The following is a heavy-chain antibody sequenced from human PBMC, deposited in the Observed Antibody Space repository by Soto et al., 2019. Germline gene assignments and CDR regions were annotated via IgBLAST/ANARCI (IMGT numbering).Heavy chain of an antibody. CDR1: GFTFSSYA. CDR3: ARPPLDTAMGFDY. Sequence: QVQLVESGGGVVQPGRSLRLSCAASGFTFSSYAMHWVRQAPGKGLEWVAVISYDGSNKYNADSVKGRFTISRDNSKNTLYLQMNSLRAEDTAVYYCARPPLDTAMGFDYWGQGTLVTVSS. V-gene: IGHV3-30-3*01. D-gene: IGHD5-18*01. J-gene: IGHJ4*02. CDR2: ISYDGSNK.